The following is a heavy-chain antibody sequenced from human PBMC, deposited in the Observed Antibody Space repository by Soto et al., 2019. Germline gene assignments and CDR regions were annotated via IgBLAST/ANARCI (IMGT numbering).Heavy chain of an antibody. D-gene: IGHD6-25*01. V-gene: IGHV4-39*01. CDR1: GGSISSSSYY. Sequence: SETLSLTCTVSGGSISSSSYYWGWIRQPPGKGLEWIGSIYYSGSTYYNPSLKSRVTISVDTSKNQFSLNLSSVTAADTAVYYCARITGGYYYYYYLDVWGKGTTVTVSS. CDR3: ARITGGYYYYYYLDV. J-gene: IGHJ6*03. CDR2: IYYSGST.